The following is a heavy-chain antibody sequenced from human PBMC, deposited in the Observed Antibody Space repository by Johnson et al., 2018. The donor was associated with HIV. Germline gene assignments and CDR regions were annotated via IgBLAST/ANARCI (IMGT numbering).Heavy chain of an antibody. J-gene: IGHJ3*02. Sequence: VQLVESGGGVVQPGGSLRLSCAASGFTVSSNYMSWVRQAPGKGLEWVSAIGTAGDTYYPGSVKGRFTISRENAKNSLYLQMNSLRAEDTAVYYCARDFGYSSGWYRDDAFDIWGQGTMVTVSS. CDR1: GFTVSSNY. CDR2: IGTAGDT. D-gene: IGHD6-19*01. CDR3: ARDFGYSSGWYRDDAFDI. V-gene: IGHV3-13*01.